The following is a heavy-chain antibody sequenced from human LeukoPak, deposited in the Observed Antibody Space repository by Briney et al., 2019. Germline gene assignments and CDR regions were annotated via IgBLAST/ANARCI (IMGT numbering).Heavy chain of an antibody. CDR3: ARDRLLPDY. V-gene: IGHV3-7*01. J-gene: IGHJ4*02. D-gene: IGHD6-25*01. CDR1: GFTLSSYW. CDR2: IKQDGSEI. Sequence: HTGGSLRLSCAASGFTLSSYWMIWVRQAPGKGLEWVANIKQDGSEISYVDSVKGRFTISRDNAKNSLYLQMNSLRAEDTAVYYCARDRLLPDYWGQGTLVTVSS.